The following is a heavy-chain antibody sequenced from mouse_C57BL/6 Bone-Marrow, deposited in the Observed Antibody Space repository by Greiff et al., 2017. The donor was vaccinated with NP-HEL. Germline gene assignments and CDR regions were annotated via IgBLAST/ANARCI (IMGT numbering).Heavy chain of an antibody. J-gene: IGHJ1*03. CDR1: GYTFTSYW. CDR2: INPSNGGT. CDR3: ARNDYYDPWYFDV. V-gene: IGHV1-53*01. D-gene: IGHD2-4*01. Sequence: VKLQQPGAELVKPGASVKLSCKASGYTFTSYWMRWVKQRPGQGLEWIGDINPSNGGTNYNEKFKSKATLTVDKSSSTAYMQLSSLTSEDSAVYYCARNDYYDPWYFDVWGTGTTVTVSS.